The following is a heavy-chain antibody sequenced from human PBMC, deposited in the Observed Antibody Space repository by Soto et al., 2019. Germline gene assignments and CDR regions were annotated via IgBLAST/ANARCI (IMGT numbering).Heavy chain of an antibody. CDR3: TTAESPAEAYFFDY. V-gene: IGHV3-72*01. CDR2: SRDKAQGYST. CDR1: GFTLSDHY. Sequence: GGSLRLSCAGSGFTLSDHYIDWVRQAPGKGLEWVGRSRDKAQGYSTAYAASVKGRFTVSRDDLNNIAYLQISSLNTGDSAVYFCTTAESPAEAYFFDYWGQGTLVTVSS. J-gene: IGHJ4*02.